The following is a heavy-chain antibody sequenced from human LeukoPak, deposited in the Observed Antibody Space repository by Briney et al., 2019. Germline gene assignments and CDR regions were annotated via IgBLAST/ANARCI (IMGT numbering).Heavy chain of an antibody. CDR1: GFTFNRFY. D-gene: IGHD4-17*01. CDR3: ARDDYGDERVSH. Sequence: PGGSLRLSCSASGFTFNRFYLHWVRQAPGKGLEFVSHISSNGATTYYADSVKGRFTISRDNSKNTLYLQMNSLRAEDTAVYYCARDDYGDERVSHWGQGTLVTVSS. CDR2: ISSNGATT. J-gene: IGHJ4*02. V-gene: IGHV3-64*04.